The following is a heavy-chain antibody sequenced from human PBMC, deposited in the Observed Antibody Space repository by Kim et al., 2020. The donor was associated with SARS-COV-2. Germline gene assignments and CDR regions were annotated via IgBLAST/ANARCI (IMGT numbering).Heavy chain of an antibody. Sequence: GGSLRLSCAASGFTFSSYAMHWVRQAPGKGLEWVAVISYDGSNKYYADSVKGRFTISRDNSKNTLYLQMNSLRAEDTAVYYCARDGRGEQTARTARPGYFQHWGQGTLVTVSS. V-gene: IGHV3-30-3*01. CDR1: GFTFSSYA. CDR3: ARDGRGEQTARTARPGYFQH. D-gene: IGHD1-26*01. J-gene: IGHJ1*01. CDR2: ISYDGSNK.